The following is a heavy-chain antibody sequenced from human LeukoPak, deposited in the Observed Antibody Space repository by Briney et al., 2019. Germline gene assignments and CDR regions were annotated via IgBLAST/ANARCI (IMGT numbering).Heavy chain of an antibody. CDR1: GYTFISYL. CDR3: ARGGRDYGDFLAGH. V-gene: IGHV1-46*01. D-gene: IGHD4-17*01. J-gene: IGHJ4*02. CDR2: INPSGGRT. Sequence: GASVKVSCKASGYTFISYLMNWVRQAPGQGLEWMGIINPSGGRTNYAQKFEGRVIVTRDTSTSRVYMELYSLRSEDTAVYYCARGGRDYGDFLAGHWGQGTLVTVSS.